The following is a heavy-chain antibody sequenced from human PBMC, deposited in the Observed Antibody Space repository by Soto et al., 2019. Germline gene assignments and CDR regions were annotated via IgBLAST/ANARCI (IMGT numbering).Heavy chain of an antibody. J-gene: IGHJ3*02. CDR1: GGSISSSSYY. CDR3: ARHAQRLLCFDI. D-gene: IGHD4-17*01. CDR2: IYYSGST. V-gene: IGHV4-39*01. Sequence: QPQLQESGPGLVKPSETLSLTCTVSGGSISSSSYYWGWMRQPTGKGLEWMGRIYYSGSTYYNPPLKSRVTITVDTSKNQFSLKLSYVTGAATAVYYCARHAQRLLCFDIWGQGTMVTVSS.